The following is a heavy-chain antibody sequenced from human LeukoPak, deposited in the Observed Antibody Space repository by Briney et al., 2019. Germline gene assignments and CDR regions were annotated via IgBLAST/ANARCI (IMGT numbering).Heavy chain of an antibody. CDR2: LIPVLGTA. Sequence: ASVKVSCKASGGTFSSYAISWVRQAPGQGLEWMGGLIPVLGTAKYTQKFQGRVTIAADESTSTVYMEMSSLRSDDTAVYYCARGLYGGNRGYYFDLWGQGTLVTVSS. CDR1: GGTFSSYA. D-gene: IGHD4-23*01. CDR3: ARGLYGGNRGYYFDL. J-gene: IGHJ4*02. V-gene: IGHV1-69*13.